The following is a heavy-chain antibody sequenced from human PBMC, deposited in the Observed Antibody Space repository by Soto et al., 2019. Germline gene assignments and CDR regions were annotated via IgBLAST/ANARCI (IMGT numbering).Heavy chain of an antibody. Sequence: QVQLVQSGDEVKKPGASVKVSCKASGYIFVNYGIAWVRQAPGQGLEWMGWISPYTGNTHSATKIQGRLTMLTDTSTSTAYMDLGSLTSDDTAVYYCVMVDNYVTPTPQDVWGQGTTVTVSS. D-gene: IGHD3-16*01. CDR1: GYIFVNYG. CDR3: VMVDNYVTPTPQDV. CDR2: ISPYTGNT. V-gene: IGHV1-18*01. J-gene: IGHJ6*02.